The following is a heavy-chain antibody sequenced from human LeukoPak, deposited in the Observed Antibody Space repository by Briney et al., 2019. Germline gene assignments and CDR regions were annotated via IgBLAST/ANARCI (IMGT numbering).Heavy chain of an antibody. Sequence: ASVKVSCKASGYTFTGYYMHWVRQAPGQGLKWMGWINPNSGGTNYAQKFQGRVTMTRDTSISTAYMELSRLRSDDTAVYYCARGTMVRGVIEYWGQGTLVTVSS. V-gene: IGHV1-2*02. J-gene: IGHJ4*02. D-gene: IGHD3-10*01. CDR3: ARGTMVRGVIEY. CDR2: INPNSGGT. CDR1: GYTFTGYY.